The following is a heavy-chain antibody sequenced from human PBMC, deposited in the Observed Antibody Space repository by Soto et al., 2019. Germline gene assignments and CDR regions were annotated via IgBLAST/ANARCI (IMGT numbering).Heavy chain of an antibody. CDR3: ARARGTLMSSNCNY. J-gene: IGHJ4*02. Sequence: QVQLQESGPKLVKPSQTLSLTCSVSGGSISTVAHYWTWIRQPPGKGLDWIGSIYDTGSTYYSKSLRSRLTMAVDPSKCQFSLRLSSVTAADTAVYYCARARGTLMSSNCNYWGQGSLVTASS. D-gene: IGHD4-4*01. V-gene: IGHV4-31*03. CDR2: IYDTGST. CDR1: GGSISTVAHY.